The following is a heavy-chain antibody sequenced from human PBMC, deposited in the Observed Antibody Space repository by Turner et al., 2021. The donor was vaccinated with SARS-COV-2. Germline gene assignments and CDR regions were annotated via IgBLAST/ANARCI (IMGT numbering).Heavy chain of an antibody. CDR3: AKRENGLGV. V-gene: IGHV3-74*01. CDR2: INGDGSST. Sequence: EVQLVESGGGLVQPGGSRRLPCAASGFSFSNYWMHWVRQAPGKGLVWVSRINGDGSSTTYADSVKGRFTISRDNANNALYLQMNSLRAEDTAVYYCAKRENGLGVWGQGTTVTVSS. J-gene: IGHJ6*02. CDR1: GFSFSNYW.